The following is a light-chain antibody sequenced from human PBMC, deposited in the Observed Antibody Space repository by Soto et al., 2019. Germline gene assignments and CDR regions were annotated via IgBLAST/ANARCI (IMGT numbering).Light chain of an antibody. J-gene: IGLJ2*01. CDR1: SSDVGRHNY. CDR3: SSYSVTYNFVL. CDR2: EVN. Sequence: QSALTQPPSASGSPGQSVTISCTGTSSDVGRHNYVSWYQQHPGKAPKLLIFEVNKRPSGVPDRFSASTSGITASLTVSGLQPEDDAAYYCSSYSVTYNFVLFGGGTKATVL. V-gene: IGLV2-8*01.